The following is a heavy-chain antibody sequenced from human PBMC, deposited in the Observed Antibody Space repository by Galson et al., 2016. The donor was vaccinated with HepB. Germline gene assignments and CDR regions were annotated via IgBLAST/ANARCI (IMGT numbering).Heavy chain of an antibody. Sequence: SLRLSCAASGFSFSNYAMNWVRQAPGKGLEWVSVISGSGHSTNYADSVKGRFTISRDNSKNTLFLQMNSLRAEDTAVYYWAKAPRSLYCSGGTCYSGFDSWGQGTLVTVSS. V-gene: IGHV3-23*01. CDR2: ISGSGHST. D-gene: IGHD2-15*01. CDR3: AKAPRSLYCSGGTCYSGFDS. J-gene: IGHJ4*02. CDR1: GFSFSNYA.